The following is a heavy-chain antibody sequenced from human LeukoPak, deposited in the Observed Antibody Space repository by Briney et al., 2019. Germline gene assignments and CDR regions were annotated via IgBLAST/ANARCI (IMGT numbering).Heavy chain of an antibody. D-gene: IGHD2-2*02. CDR3: AKDRYCSSTSCYRGDWFDP. J-gene: IGHJ5*02. V-gene: IGHV3-23*01. Sequence: GGSLRLSCAASGFTFDDYAMSWVRQAPGKGLEWVSAISGSGGSTYYADSVKGRFTISRDNSKDTLYLQMNSLRAEDTAVYYCAKDRYCSSTSCYRGDWFDPWGQGTLVTVSS. CDR1: GFTFDDYA. CDR2: ISGSGGST.